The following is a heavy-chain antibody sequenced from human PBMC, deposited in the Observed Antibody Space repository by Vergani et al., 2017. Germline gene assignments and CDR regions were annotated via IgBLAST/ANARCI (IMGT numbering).Heavy chain of an antibody. D-gene: IGHD2-8*02. CDR3: ARSGDCARGVCYMTDYYYMDV. V-gene: IGHV3-33*01. J-gene: IGHJ6*03. CDR2: IWSDGSKE. Sequence: QVQLEESGGGVVQPGRSLRLSCAGSGFTLSSHAMHWVRQAPGQGLEWVAFIWSDGSKEYYADSVTGRFPISRDNSKNTLYLQMNNLRAADTAVYYCARSGDCARGVCYMTDYYYMDVWGKGTAV. CDR1: GFTLSSHA.